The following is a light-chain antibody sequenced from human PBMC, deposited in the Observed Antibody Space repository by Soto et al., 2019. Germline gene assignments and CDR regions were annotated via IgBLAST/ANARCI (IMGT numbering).Light chain of an antibody. V-gene: IGKV1-39*01. CDR2: ASS. J-gene: IGKJ3*01. CDR1: QTVSNN. CDR3: QQDNMTPFT. Sequence: DIQMTQSPSSLSASVGDRVTITCRTSQTVSNNLNWYQRKPGKAPSLLIYASSTLQSGVPSRFIGSGSETKFTLTISSLQPEDFATYYCQQDNMTPFTFGPGTKVDI.